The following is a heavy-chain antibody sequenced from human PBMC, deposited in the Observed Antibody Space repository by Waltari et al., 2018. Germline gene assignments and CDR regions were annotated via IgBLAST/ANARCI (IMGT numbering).Heavy chain of an antibody. J-gene: IGHJ6*02. CDR3: ASGDVYCSSTSCRPDGMDV. CDR1: GGSISSYY. D-gene: IGHD2-2*01. V-gene: IGHV4-59*01. CDR2: IYYSGST. Sequence: QVQLQESGPGLVKPSETLSLTCTVSGGSISSYYWSWIRQPPGKGLEWIGYIYYSGSTNYNPALKSRVTISVDTSKNQFSLKLSSVTAADTAVYYCASGDVYCSSTSCRPDGMDVWGQGTTVTVSS.